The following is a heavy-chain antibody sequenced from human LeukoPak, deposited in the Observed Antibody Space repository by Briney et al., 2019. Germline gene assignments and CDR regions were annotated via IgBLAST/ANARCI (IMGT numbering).Heavy chain of an antibody. CDR2: IHPGDSDT. Sequence: RGESLKVSCKGSGYSFTSYWIGWVRQMTGKGLEWMGIIHPGDSDTRYSPSFQGQVTISADKSISTAYLQWSSLKASDTAMYYCASLRDGYNSRGFDYWGQGTLVTVSS. J-gene: IGHJ4*02. CDR3: ASLRDGYNSRGFDY. CDR1: GYSFTSYW. V-gene: IGHV5-51*01. D-gene: IGHD5-24*01.